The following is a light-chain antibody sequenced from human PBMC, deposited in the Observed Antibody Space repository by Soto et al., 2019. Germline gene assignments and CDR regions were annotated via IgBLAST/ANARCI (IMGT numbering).Light chain of an antibody. J-gene: IGLJ1*01. CDR3: SSYTRSSTLYV. V-gene: IGLV2-14*01. CDR1: SSDVGGYNY. CDR2: DVS. Sequence: QCVLTQPAPLSGSPLPSITISCTGTSSDVGGYNYVSWYQQHPGKAPKLMIYDVSNRPSGVSNRFSGSKSGNTASLTISGLQAEDEADYYCSSYTRSSTLYVFGTGTRSRS.